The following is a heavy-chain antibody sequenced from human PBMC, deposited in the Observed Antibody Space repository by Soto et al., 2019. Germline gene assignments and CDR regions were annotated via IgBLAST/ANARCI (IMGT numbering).Heavy chain of an antibody. CDR3: ARDYRASYPAYYYYGMDV. J-gene: IGHJ6*02. V-gene: IGHV4-31*03. Sequence: QVQLQESGPGLVKPSQTLSLTCTVSGGSISSGGYYWSWIRQHPGKGLEWIGYIYYSGSTYYNPSLKSRVTISVETSKNQFSLKLSSVPAADTAVYYCARDYRASYPAYYYYGMDVWGQGTTVTVSS. CDR2: IYYSGST. CDR1: GGSISSGGYY. D-gene: IGHD3-16*02.